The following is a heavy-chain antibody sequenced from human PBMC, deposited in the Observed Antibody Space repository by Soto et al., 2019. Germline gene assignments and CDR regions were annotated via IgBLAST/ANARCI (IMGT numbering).Heavy chain of an antibody. D-gene: IGHD3-16*01. CDR3: ASWVKGGGFDY. V-gene: IGHV4-34*01. CDR1: GGSFSGYY. Sequence: QVQLQQWGAGLLKPSETLSLTCAVYGGSFSGYYRSWIRQPPGKGLGWIGEINHSGSTNYNPSLKSRVTISVDTSKNQFSLKLSSVTAADTAVYYCASWVKGGGFDYWGQGTLVTVSS. CDR2: INHSGST. J-gene: IGHJ4*02.